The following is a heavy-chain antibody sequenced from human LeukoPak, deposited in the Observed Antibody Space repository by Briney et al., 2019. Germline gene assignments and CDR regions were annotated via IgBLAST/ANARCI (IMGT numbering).Heavy chain of an antibody. CDR2: IYYSGSA. J-gene: IGHJ4*02. Sequence: SETLSLTCTVSGGSISSGDYYWSWIRQPPGKGLEWIGYIYYSGSANYNPSLKSRVTISVDTSKNQFSLKLSSVTAADTAVYYCARDPYASGGIDYWGQGTLVTVSS. CDR3: ARDPYASGGIDY. D-gene: IGHD3-10*01. V-gene: IGHV4-61*08. CDR1: GGSISSGDYY.